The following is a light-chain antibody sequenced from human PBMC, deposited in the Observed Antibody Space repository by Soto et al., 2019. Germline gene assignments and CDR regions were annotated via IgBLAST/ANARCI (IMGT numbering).Light chain of an antibody. Sequence: IQMTQSPSSLSASVGDRVTITCQASQDISNYLNWYQQKPGKAPKLLIYAASSLQSGVPSRFSGSGSGTDFTLTISSLQPEDFATYYCQQANSFPLTFGGGTKV. CDR2: AAS. CDR1: QDISNY. CDR3: QQANSFPLT. V-gene: IGKV1-12*01. J-gene: IGKJ4*01.